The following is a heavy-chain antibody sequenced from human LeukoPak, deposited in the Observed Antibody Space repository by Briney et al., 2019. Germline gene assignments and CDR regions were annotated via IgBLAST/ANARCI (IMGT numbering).Heavy chain of an antibody. CDR3: ARGPGYGVDY. V-gene: IGHV3-33*07. CDR2: LWYDGSNE. Sequence: GGSLRLSCAASGFTLSRYAVSWVRQAPGKGLEWVANLWYDGSNEYYADSVKGRFTISRDNSNNTLYLQMNSLRVDDTAVYYCARGPGYGVDYWGQGTQVTVSS. CDR1: GFTLSRYA. D-gene: IGHD4/OR15-4a*01. J-gene: IGHJ4*02.